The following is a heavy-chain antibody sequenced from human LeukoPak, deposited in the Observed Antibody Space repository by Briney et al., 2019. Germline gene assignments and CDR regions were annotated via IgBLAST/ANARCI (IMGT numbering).Heavy chain of an antibody. CDR1: GGSFSGYY. J-gene: IGHJ3*02. D-gene: IGHD6-19*01. CDR2: INHSGST. CDR3: ARRYSSGWYPLAGRAFDI. V-gene: IGHV4-34*01. Sequence: SETLSLTCAVYGGSFSGYYWSWIRQPPGKGLEWIGEINHSGSTNYNPSLKSRVTISVDTSKNQFSLKLSSVTAADTAVYYCARRYSSGWYPLAGRAFDIWGQGTMVTVSS.